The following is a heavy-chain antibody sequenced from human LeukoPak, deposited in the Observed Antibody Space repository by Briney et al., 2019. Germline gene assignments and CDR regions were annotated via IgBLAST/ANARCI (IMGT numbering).Heavy chain of an antibody. Sequence: GGSLRLSCAASGFTFSSYAMHWVRQAPGKGLEWVAVISYDGSNKYYADSVKGRFTISRDNSKNTLYLQMNSLRAEDTAVYYCARTGFWSGYILNYWGQGTLVTVSS. J-gene: IGHJ4*02. CDR3: ARTGFWSGYILNY. D-gene: IGHD3-3*01. CDR2: ISYDGSNK. V-gene: IGHV3-30*04. CDR1: GFTFSSYA.